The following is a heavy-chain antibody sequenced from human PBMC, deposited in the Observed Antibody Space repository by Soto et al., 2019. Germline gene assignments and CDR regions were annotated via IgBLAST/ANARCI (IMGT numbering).Heavy chain of an antibody. Sequence: PWGSLRLSCAASGFTFSDYYMSWIRQAPAQGLEWVSYISSSSSYTNYADSVKGRFTISSDNAKNSLYLQMNSPRAEDTPVYYCARDGHSSGLDYWGQGTLVTVSS. CDR1: GFTFSDYY. CDR2: ISSSSSYT. CDR3: ARDGHSSGLDY. V-gene: IGHV3-11*06. D-gene: IGHD6-19*01. J-gene: IGHJ4*02.